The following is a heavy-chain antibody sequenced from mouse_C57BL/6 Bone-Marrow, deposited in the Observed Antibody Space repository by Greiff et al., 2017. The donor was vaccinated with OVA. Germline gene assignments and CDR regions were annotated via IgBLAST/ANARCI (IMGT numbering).Heavy chain of an antibody. D-gene: IGHD1-1*01. V-gene: IGHV1-18*01. Sequence: EVQRVESGPELVKPGASVKIPCKASGYTFTDYNMDWVKQSHGKSLEWIGDINPNNGGTIYNQKFKGKATLTVDKSSSTAYMELRSLTSEDTAVYYCAREVIYYYGSSYYWYFDVWGTGTTVTVSS. CDR3: AREVIYYYGSSYYWYFDV. CDR2: INPNNGGT. CDR1: GYTFTDYN. J-gene: IGHJ1*03.